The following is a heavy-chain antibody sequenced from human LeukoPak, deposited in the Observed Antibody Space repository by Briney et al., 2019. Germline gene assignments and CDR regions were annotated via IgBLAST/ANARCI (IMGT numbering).Heavy chain of an antibody. CDR1: GGSISSGGYY. CDR2: IYHSGST. D-gene: IGHD6-13*01. V-gene: IGHV4-30-2*01. J-gene: IGHJ3*02. Sequence: PSQTLSLTCTVSGGSISSGGYYWSWIRQPPGKGMERIGYIYHSGSTYYNPSLKSRVTISVDRSKNQFSLKLSSVTAADTAVYYCARSEKQLTTWGAFDIWGQGTMVTVSS. CDR3: ARSEKQLTTWGAFDI.